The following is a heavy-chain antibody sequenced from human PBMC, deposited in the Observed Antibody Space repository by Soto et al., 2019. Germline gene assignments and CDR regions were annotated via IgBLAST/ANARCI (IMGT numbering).Heavy chain of an antibody. J-gene: IGHJ5*02. D-gene: IGHD2-2*01. V-gene: IGHV5-10-1*01. CDR2: IDPRASYV. CDR3: ARLFCSTTTCDSWFDP. CDR1: GYTFTTFW. Sequence: GESLKISCTGFGYTFTTFWISWVRQMPGKGLEWMGRIDPRASYVNYSPSFQGHVTISLDKFISTAYLQWGSLKASDTAMYYCARLFCSTTTCDSWFDPWGQGTLVTVSS.